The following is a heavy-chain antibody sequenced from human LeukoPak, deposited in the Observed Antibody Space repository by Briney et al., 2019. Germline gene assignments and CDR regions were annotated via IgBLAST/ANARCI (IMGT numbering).Heavy chain of an antibody. CDR1: GGTFSSYA. D-gene: IGHD6-19*01. CDR2: IIPIFGTA. Sequence: ASVKVSCKASGGTFSSYAISWVRQAPGQGLEWMGRIIPIFGTANYAQKFQGRVTITTDESTSTAYMELSSLRSEDTAVYYCAKPAVVGLTYAFDIWGQGTMVTVSS. V-gene: IGHV1-69*05. J-gene: IGHJ3*02. CDR3: AKPAVVGLTYAFDI.